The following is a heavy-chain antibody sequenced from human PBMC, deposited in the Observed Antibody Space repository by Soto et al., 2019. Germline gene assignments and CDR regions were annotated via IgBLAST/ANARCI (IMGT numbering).Heavy chain of an antibody. CDR3: AVSQYYYDTSGYQGWFDP. V-gene: IGHV1-3*01. CDR1: GYTFTSYA. J-gene: IGHJ5*02. D-gene: IGHD3-22*01. Sequence: ASVKVSCKASGYTFTSYAMHWVRQAPGQRLEWMGWINAGNGNTKYSQKFQGRVTITRDTSASTAYMELSSLRSEDTAVYYCAVSQYYYDTSGYQGWFDPWGQGTLVTVYS. CDR2: INAGNGNT.